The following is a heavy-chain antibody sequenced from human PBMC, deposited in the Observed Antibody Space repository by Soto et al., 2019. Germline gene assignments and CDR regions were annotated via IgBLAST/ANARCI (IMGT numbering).Heavy chain of an antibody. V-gene: IGHV4-59*08. CDR2: IYYSGST. Sequence: SETLSLTCTVSGGSISSYYWSWIRQPPGKGLEWIGYIYYSGSTNYNPSLKSRVTISVDTSKNQFSLKLSSVTAADTAVYYCARLLGYCTNGVCYKALDYWGQGTLVTVSS. J-gene: IGHJ4*02. D-gene: IGHD2-8*01. CDR1: GGSISSYY. CDR3: ARLLGYCTNGVCYKALDY.